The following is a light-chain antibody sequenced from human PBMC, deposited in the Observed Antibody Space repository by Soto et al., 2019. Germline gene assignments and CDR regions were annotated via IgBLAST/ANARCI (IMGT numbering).Light chain of an antibody. J-gene: IGKJ1*01. CDR2: GAS. CDR3: QQYGSSLRT. CDR1: QSVSSF. V-gene: IGKV3-20*01. Sequence: ETVLTQSPATLSLSPGEGATLSCRASQSVSSFLAWYQQKPGQAPRLLIYGASSRATGIPDRFSGSGSGTDFTLTISRLEPEDFAVYYCQQYGSSLRTFGQGTKVDIK.